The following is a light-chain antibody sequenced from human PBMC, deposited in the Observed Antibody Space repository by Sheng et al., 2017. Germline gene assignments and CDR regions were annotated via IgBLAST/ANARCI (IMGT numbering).Light chain of an antibody. J-gene: IGKJ5*01. CDR2: HAS. V-gene: IGKV3-11*01. Sequence: EIVLTQSPATLSLSPGERATLSCSASQNIGSSLAWYQQTPGQAPRLLIYHASNRATGIPGSFSGSGSGTDFTLSISSLEPEDFAVYYCQQRDDWPSITFGQGHDWRLN. CDR3: QQRDDWPSIT. CDR1: QNIGSS.